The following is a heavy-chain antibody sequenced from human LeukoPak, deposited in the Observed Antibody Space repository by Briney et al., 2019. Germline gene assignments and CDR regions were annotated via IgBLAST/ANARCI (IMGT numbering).Heavy chain of an antibody. Sequence: GGSLRLSCAASGFTFSSYWMSWVRQAPGKGLEWVANIKQDGSEKYYVDSVKGRFTISRDNAKNSLYLQMNSLRAEDTAVYYCARLLGYCRGGSCYSIRFDYWGQGTLVTVSS. CDR3: ARLLGYCRGGSCYSIRFDY. J-gene: IGHJ4*02. V-gene: IGHV3-7*01. CDR1: GFTFSSYW. D-gene: IGHD2-15*01. CDR2: IKQDGSEK.